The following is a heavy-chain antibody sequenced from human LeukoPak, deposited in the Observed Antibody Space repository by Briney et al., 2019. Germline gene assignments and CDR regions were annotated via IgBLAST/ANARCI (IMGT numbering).Heavy chain of an antibody. V-gene: IGHV4-59*12. Sequence: PSETLSLTCTVSGGSISSYYWSWIRQPPGKGLEWIGYIYYSGSTNYNPSLKSRVTTSVDTSKNQFSLRLSSVTAADTAIYYCARVVGAFDIWGQGTMVTVSS. CDR3: ARVVGAFDI. J-gene: IGHJ3*02. CDR1: GGSISSYY. CDR2: IYYSGST.